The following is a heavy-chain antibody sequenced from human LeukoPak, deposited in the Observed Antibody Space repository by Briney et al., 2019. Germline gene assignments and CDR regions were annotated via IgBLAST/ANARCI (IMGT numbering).Heavy chain of an antibody. Sequence: GGSLRLSCAASGFTFSSHAMSWVRQAPGKGLEWVSVIGGGGDDTYYADSVKGRFSISRDNSKNTLYLQMNALRAEDTAVYYCGKGVRGLYYYDDYRGQGTLVTVSS. D-gene: IGHD3-22*01. CDR2: IGGGGDDT. CDR1: GFTFSSHA. V-gene: IGHV3-23*01. J-gene: IGHJ4*02. CDR3: GKGVRGLYYYDDY.